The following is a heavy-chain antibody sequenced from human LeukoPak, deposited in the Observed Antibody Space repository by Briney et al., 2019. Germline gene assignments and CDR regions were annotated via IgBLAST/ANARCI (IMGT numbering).Heavy chain of an antibody. V-gene: IGHV3-33*06. D-gene: IGHD2-2*01. CDR3: AKDGEGYCSSTSCPQGFDY. J-gene: IGHJ4*02. CDR2: IWYDGSNK. CDR1: GFTFSSYG. Sequence: GGSLRLSCAASGFTFSSYGMHWVRQAPGKGLEWVAVIWYDGSNKYYADSVKGRFTISRDNSKNTLYLQMNSLRAEDTAVYYCAKDGEGYCSSTSCPQGFDYWGQGTLVTVSS.